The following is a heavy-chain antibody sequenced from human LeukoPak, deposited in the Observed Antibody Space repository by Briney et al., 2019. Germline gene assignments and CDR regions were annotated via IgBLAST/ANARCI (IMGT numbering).Heavy chain of an antibody. Sequence: PGGSLRLSCAASGFTFSSYSMNWVRQAPGKGLEWVSYISSSGSTIYYADSVKGRFTISRDNAKNSLYLQMNSLRAEDTAVYYCARDSVGAAQDPRGGFDYWGQGTLVTVSS. J-gene: IGHJ4*02. V-gene: IGHV3-48*04. CDR3: ARDSVGAAQDPRGGFDY. CDR2: ISSSGSTI. D-gene: IGHD1-26*01. CDR1: GFTFSSYS.